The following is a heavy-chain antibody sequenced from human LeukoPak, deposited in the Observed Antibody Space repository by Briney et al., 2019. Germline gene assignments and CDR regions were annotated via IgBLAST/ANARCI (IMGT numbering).Heavy chain of an antibody. V-gene: IGHV4-59*01. J-gene: IGHJ4*02. Sequence: SETLSLTCTVSGGSIRSYYWSWIRQPPGKGLEWIGYIYYSGSTNYNPSLKSRVTISVDTSKNQFSLKLSSVTAADTAVYYCASEYCSGGNCYFDYWGQGTLVTVSS. CDR1: GGSIRSYY. CDR2: IYYSGST. D-gene: IGHD2-15*01. CDR3: ASEYCSGGNCYFDY.